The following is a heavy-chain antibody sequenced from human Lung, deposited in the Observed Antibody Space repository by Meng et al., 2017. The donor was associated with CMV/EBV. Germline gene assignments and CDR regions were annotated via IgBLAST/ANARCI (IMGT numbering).Heavy chain of an antibody. D-gene: IGHD5-18*01. V-gene: IGHV3-49*04. Sequence: GGSLRLXXTASGFTFGDNAMNWVRQAPGKGLEWVGFIRSKAYGGTTEYAASVEGRFTISRDDSKSIAYLQMNSLKTEDTAVYYCSRFRGYPLYYALDVWGQGTXVTVDS. J-gene: IGHJ6*01. CDR3: SRFRGYPLYYALDV. CDR1: GFTFGDNA. CDR2: IRSKAYGGTT.